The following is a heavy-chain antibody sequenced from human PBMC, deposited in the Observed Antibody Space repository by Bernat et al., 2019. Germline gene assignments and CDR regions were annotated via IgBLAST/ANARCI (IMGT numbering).Heavy chain of an antibody. CDR3: AKNRYSSSGYDPFDI. D-gene: IGHD6-13*01. CDR2: ISGRAGST. J-gene: IGHJ3*02. Sequence: EVQLLESGGGLVQPGGSLRLSCVASGFTFSSYAVSWVRRAPGKGLEWVSGISGRAGSTYYADSVKGRFTISRDNSKNTLYLQMNSLRAEDTAVYYCAKNRYSSSGYDPFDIWGQGTMVTVSS. V-gene: IGHV3-23*01. CDR1: GFTFSSYA.